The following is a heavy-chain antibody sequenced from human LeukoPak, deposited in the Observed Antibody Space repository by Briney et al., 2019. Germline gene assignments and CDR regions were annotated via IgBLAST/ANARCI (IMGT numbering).Heavy chain of an antibody. Sequence: GGSLRLSCAASGFTFSSYGMHWVRQAPGKGLEWVAVIWYDGSNKYFADSVKGRFTISRDNSKNTLYLQMNSLRAEDTAVYYCAKGDCDFWSGYFDYWGQGTLVTVSS. CDR3: AKGDCDFWSGYFDY. CDR2: IWYDGSNK. D-gene: IGHD3-3*01. V-gene: IGHV3-33*06. CDR1: GFTFSSYG. J-gene: IGHJ4*02.